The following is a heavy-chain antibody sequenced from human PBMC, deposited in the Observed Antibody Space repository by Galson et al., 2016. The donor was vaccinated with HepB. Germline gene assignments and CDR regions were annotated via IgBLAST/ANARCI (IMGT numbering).Heavy chain of an antibody. CDR2: IYHSGNT. Sequence: ETLSLTCTVSGGSIRGSIYYWGWIRQPPGKGLEWIGSIYHSGNTYYSPSLSPSLKSRVTISVDTSKNQFSLKLRSVTAADTAVYSCASHDDSDWDYWGQGTLVTVSP. V-gene: IGHV4-39*01. D-gene: IGHD3-9*01. CDR3: ASHDDSDWDY. CDR1: GGSIRGSIYY. J-gene: IGHJ4*02.